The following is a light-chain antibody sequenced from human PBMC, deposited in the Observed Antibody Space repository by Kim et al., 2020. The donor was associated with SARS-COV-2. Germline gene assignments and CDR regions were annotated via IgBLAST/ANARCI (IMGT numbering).Light chain of an antibody. Sequence: LSPEERAALSCGASQSVSGNISLYQQKPAQAPRLHIYDASTRATGGPARCSGGGSATDFTLTISSLESEEFAVYYCQQRGNWPFTFGPGTKRGIK. CDR1: QSVSGN. CDR3: QQRGNWPFT. CDR2: DAS. V-gene: IGKV3-11*01. J-gene: IGKJ3*01.